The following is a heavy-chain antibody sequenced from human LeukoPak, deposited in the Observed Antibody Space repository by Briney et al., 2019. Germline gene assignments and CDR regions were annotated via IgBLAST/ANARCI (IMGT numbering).Heavy chain of an antibody. CDR3: ARDREGPDP. CDR2: ISGSGGST. Sequence: GGSLRLSCAASGFTFSSYGMSWVRQAPGKGLEWVSAISGSGGSTYYADSVKGRFTISRDNAKNSLYLQMNSLRAEDTAVYYCARDREGPDPWGQGTLVTVSS. V-gene: IGHV3-23*01. J-gene: IGHJ5*02. CDR1: GFTFSSYG. D-gene: IGHD1-26*01.